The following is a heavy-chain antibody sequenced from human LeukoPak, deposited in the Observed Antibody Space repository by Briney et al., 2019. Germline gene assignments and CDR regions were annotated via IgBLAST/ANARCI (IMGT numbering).Heavy chain of an antibody. D-gene: IGHD3-22*01. J-gene: IGHJ5*02. Sequence: PVKVSCKASGGTFSSYAISWVRQAPGQGLEWMGGIIPIFGTANYAQKFQGRVTITADESTSTAYMELSSLRSEDTAVYYCARVAVLSRYYDSSGYYRFDPWGQGTLVTVSS. CDR3: ARVAVLSRYYDSSGYYRFDP. CDR1: GGTFSSYA. V-gene: IGHV1-69*13. CDR2: IIPIFGTA.